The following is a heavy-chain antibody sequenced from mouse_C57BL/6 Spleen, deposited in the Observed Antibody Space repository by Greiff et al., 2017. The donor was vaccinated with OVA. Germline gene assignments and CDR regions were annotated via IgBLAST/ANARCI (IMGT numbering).Heavy chain of an antibody. V-gene: IGHV3-1*01. CDR3: ASGRLYAMDY. Sequence: VQLQQSGPGMVKPSQSLSLTCTVTGYSITSGYDWHWIRHFPGNKLEWMGYISYSGSTNYNPSLKSRISITHDTSKNHFFLKLNSVTTEDTATYYCASGRLYAMDYWGQGTSVTVSS. J-gene: IGHJ4*01. CDR1: GYSITSGYD. CDR2: ISYSGST.